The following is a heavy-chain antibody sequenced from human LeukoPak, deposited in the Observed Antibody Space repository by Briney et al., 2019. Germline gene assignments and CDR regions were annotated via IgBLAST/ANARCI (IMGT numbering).Heavy chain of an antibody. CDR3: ASRTSSSWYFACFDY. Sequence: PGGSLRLSSAASGFTVSSNYMSWVRQAPRKGLEWVSLIYSGGSTYFADSVKGRFTISRDNSKNTLYLQMNSLRAEDTAVYYCASRTSSSWYFACFDYWGQGTLVTVSS. CDR2: IYSGGST. CDR1: GFTVSSNY. V-gene: IGHV3-53*01. J-gene: IGHJ4*02. D-gene: IGHD6-13*01.